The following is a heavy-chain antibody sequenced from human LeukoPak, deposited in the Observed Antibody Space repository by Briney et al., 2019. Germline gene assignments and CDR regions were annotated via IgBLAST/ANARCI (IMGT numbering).Heavy chain of an antibody. V-gene: IGHV7-4-1*02. Sequence: ASVKVSCKASGYTFSNYALNWVRQAPGQGLEWMGRINTDTGKPTYAQGFTGRFVFSLDTSVSTAYLQISSLQAADTAVYYCARFPHPYCSSAGCPNWLDPWGQGTLVTVSS. CDR1: GYTFSNYA. D-gene: IGHD2-2*01. CDR2: INTDTGKP. CDR3: ARFPHPYCSSAGCPNWLDP. J-gene: IGHJ5*02.